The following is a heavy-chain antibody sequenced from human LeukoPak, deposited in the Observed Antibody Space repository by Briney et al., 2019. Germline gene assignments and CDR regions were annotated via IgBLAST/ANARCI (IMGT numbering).Heavy chain of an antibody. CDR2: ISAYNGNT. CDR3: ARESSGWDNWYFDL. J-gene: IGHJ2*01. V-gene: IGHV1-18*01. D-gene: IGHD6-19*01. Sequence: GASVKVSCKASGYTFTSYGISWVRQAPGQGLEWMGWISAYNGNTNYAQKLQGRVTMTTDTSTSTAYMELRSLRSDDTAVYYCARESSGWDNWYFDLWGRGTLVTVSS. CDR1: GYTFTSYG.